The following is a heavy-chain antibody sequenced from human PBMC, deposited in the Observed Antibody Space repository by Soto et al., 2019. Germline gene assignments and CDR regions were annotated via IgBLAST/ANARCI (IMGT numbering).Heavy chain of an antibody. CDR3: ARVDSSGWYVGYYYYGMDV. CDR1: GYTFTSYG. V-gene: IGHV1-18*01. D-gene: IGHD6-19*01. J-gene: IGHJ6*02. Sequence: ASVKVSCKASGYTFTSYGISWVRQAPGQGLEWMGWISTYNGNTNYAQKLQGRVTMTTDTSTSTAYMELRSLRSDDTAVYYCARVDSSGWYVGYYYYGMDVWGQGTTVTAP. CDR2: ISTYNGNT.